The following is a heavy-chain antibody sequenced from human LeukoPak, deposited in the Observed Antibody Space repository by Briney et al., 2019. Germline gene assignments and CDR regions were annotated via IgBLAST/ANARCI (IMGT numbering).Heavy chain of an antibody. J-gene: IGHJ4*02. Sequence: GRSLRLSCAASGFTFSSYAMHWVRQAPGKGLEWVAVISYDGSNKYYADSVKGRFTISRDNSKNTLYLQMNSLRAEDTAVYYCAGTVTTFAYWGQGTLVTVSS. CDR2: ISYDGSNK. CDR3: AGTVTTFAY. D-gene: IGHD4-17*01. CDR1: GFTFSSYA. V-gene: IGHV3-30-3*01.